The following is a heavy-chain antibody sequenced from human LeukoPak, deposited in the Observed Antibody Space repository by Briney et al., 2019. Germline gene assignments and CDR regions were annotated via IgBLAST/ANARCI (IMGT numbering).Heavy chain of an antibody. Sequence: SETLSLTCIVSGGSISSGTYYWGWIRQPPGKGLEWIGSIYYSGSTYYNPSLKSRVSISIDTSKSQFSLQLTSVTAADTAVFYCARGHLISMVRGVLGGGYFDYWGQGALVTVSS. CDR1: GGSISSGTYY. D-gene: IGHD3-10*01. J-gene: IGHJ4*02. V-gene: IGHV4-39*01. CDR2: IYYSGST. CDR3: ARGHLISMVRGVLGGGYFDY.